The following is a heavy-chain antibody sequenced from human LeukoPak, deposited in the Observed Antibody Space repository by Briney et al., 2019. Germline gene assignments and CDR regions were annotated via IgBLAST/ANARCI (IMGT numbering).Heavy chain of an antibody. D-gene: IGHD5-18*01. Sequence: SETLSLTCTVSGGSISSYYWSWIRQSPGKGLEWIGYIYYDGSTDYNPSLRGRVTISVDTPKNQFSLKLSSVTAVETAVYYCAREGRYRYGYNEYHLYMDIWGKGTTVTVSS. CDR1: GGSISSYY. J-gene: IGHJ6*03. CDR2: IYYDGST. V-gene: IGHV4-59*12. CDR3: AREGRYRYGYNEYHLYMDI.